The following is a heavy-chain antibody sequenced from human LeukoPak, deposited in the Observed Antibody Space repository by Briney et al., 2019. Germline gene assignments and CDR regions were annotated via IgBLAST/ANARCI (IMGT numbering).Heavy chain of an antibody. CDR3: ARVTLSYYCSSTSCYRKIGAFDI. V-gene: IGHV1-3*01. D-gene: IGHD2-2*02. CDR1: GYTFTSYA. CDR2: INAGNGNT. J-gene: IGHJ3*02. Sequence: ASVKVSCKASGYTFTSYAMHWVRQAPGQRLEWMGWINAGNGNTKYSQKFQGRVTITRDTSISTAYMELSRLRSDDTAVYYCARVTLSYYCSSTSCYRKIGAFDIWGQGTMVTVSS.